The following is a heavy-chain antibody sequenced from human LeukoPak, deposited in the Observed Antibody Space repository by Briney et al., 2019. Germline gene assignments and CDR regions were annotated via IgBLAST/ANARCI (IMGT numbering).Heavy chain of an antibody. Sequence: GGSLRLSCAASGFSFSGYAMSWVRQAPGKGLEWVSAFSGSGDTTYYADSVKGRFTISRDNSKNTLYLQMNSLRAEDTAVYYCARDFAGYCSSTSCYTNYYYGMDVWGQGTTVTVSS. CDR3: ARDFAGYCSSTSCYTNYYYGMDV. CDR1: GFSFSGYA. D-gene: IGHD2-2*02. CDR2: FSGSGDTT. J-gene: IGHJ6*02. V-gene: IGHV3-23*01.